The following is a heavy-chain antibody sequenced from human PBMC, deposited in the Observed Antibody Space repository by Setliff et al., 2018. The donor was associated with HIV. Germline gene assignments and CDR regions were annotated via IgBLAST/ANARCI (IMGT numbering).Heavy chain of an antibody. J-gene: IGHJ6*03. D-gene: IGHD3-16*02. CDR2: IYPDDSNI. Sequence: GESLKISCKALDYTFSTYWIGWVRQMPGEGLEWMGIIYPDDSNIRYNPSFQSQVTISADKSITTAYLQWSSLKASDTAMYYCARHRIVKAYYYYMDVWGKGTTVTVSS. V-gene: IGHV5-51*01. CDR3: ARHRIVKAYYYYMDV. CDR1: DYTFSTYW.